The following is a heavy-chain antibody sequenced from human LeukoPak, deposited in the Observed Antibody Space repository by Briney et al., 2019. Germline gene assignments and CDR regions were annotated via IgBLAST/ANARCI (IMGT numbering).Heavy chain of an antibody. J-gene: IGHJ4*02. D-gene: IGHD1-1*01. CDR1: GFTFSSYA. CDR2: ISYEGINK. CDR3: ASGTTEPFDY. V-gene: IGHV3-30*01. Sequence: GGSLRLSCAASGFTFSSYAMHWVRQTPGKGLEGGAVISYEGINKYYADSVKGRFTITRDNSQNTLYLQMNSLRAEDTAVYYCASGTTEPFDYWGQGTLVTVSS.